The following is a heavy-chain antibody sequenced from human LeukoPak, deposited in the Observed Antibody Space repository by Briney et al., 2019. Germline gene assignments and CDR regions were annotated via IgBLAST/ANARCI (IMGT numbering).Heavy chain of an antibody. D-gene: IGHD6-6*01. CDR3: AXXXXXXXAARLAGENWFDP. J-gene: IGHJ5*02. CDR1: GGSFSGYY. CDR2: INHSGST. V-gene: IGHV4-34*01. Sequence: SETLSLTCAVYGGSFSGYYWSWIRQPPGKGLEWIGEINHSGSTNYNPSLKSRVTISVDTSKNQFSLKLSSVTAADTAVYYCAXXXXXXXAARLAGENWFDPWGQGTLVTVSS.